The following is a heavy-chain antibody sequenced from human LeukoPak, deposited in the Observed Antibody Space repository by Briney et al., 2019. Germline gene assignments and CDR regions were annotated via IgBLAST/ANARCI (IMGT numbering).Heavy chain of an antibody. CDR3: ARGRTSLPRIYSDKSGYKKVLDQNAFDI. J-gene: IGHJ3*02. V-gene: IGHV3-21*01. D-gene: IGHD3-22*01. Sequence: KPGGSLRLSCAASGFTFSSYSMNWVRQAPGKGLEWVSSISSSSSYIYYADSVKGRFTISRDNAKNSLYLEMNSLRAEDTAVYYCARGRTSLPRIYSDKSGYKKVLDQNAFDIWGQGTMVTVSS. CDR2: ISSSSSYI. CDR1: GFTFSSYS.